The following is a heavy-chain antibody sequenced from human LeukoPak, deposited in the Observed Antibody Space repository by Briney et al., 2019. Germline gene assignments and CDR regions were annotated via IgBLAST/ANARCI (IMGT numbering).Heavy chain of an antibody. D-gene: IGHD6-19*01. V-gene: IGHV3-21*04. CDR2: VSSSSSYI. CDR1: GFTFSSYS. CDR3: ARLAVAGFDI. Sequence: PGGSLRLSCAASGFTFSSYSMNWVRQAPGKGLEWVSSVSSSSSYIYYADSVKGRFTISRDNAKNSLYLQMNSLRAEDTAVYYCARLAVAGFDIWGQGTMVTVSS. J-gene: IGHJ3*02.